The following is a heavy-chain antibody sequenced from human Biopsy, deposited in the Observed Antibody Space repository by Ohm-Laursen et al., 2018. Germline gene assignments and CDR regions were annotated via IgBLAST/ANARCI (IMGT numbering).Heavy chain of an antibody. D-gene: IGHD1-26*01. CDR3: ARDEGLLRAFDI. CDR1: GGSISSDY. J-gene: IGHJ3*02. V-gene: IGHV4-59*12. Sequence: GTLSLTCTVSGGSISSDYWSWIRQTPGKGLEWIGYIYYSGSTNYNPSLKSRVSMSVDTSKNHFSLNLTSVTAADTAVYYCARDEGLLRAFDIWGQGTLGTVSS. CDR2: IYYSGST.